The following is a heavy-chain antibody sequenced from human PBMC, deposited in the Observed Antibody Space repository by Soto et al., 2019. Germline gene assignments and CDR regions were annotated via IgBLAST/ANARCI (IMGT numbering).Heavy chain of an antibody. CDR2: SSTYNGNR. J-gene: IGHJ3*02. CDR1: GYTFASYG. CDR3: AREPLHYGDYYPFDI. V-gene: IGHV1-18*01. Sequence: QVQLVQSGAEVKKPGASVKVSCKTSGYTFASYGISWVRQAPGQGLEWMGWSSTYNGNRNYAQKFQGRVTMTTDTSTSTAYMELRSLRSDDTAVYYCAREPLHYGDYYPFDIWGQGTMVTVSS. D-gene: IGHD4-17*01.